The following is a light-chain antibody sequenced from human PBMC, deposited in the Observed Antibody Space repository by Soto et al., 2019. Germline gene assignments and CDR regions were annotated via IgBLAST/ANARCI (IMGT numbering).Light chain of an antibody. J-gene: IGKJ4*01. Sequence: ERVMTQSPATLSVSPGERATLSCRASQSVSSNLAWYRQKPGQAPRLVIYGASTRATGIPARFSGGGSATEFTLTISSLQSEDFAVYYCQQYNNWPLTFGGGTKVEI. V-gene: IGKV3-15*01. CDR2: GAS. CDR1: QSVSSN. CDR3: QQYNNWPLT.